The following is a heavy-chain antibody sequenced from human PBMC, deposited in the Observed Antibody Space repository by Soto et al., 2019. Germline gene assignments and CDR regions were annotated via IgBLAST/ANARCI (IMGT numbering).Heavy chain of an antibody. CDR3: AKETSAHCAGGTCQLSRFDS. CDR1: GFIFGVYA. D-gene: IGHD2-15*01. V-gene: IGHV3-23*01. Sequence: GGSLRLSCAASGFIFGVYAMSWVRQAPGKGLEWVSAISGRGDSTYYVDSVKGRFSVSRDSSKNTLYLQMNNLRAEDTAVYWCAKETSAHCAGGTCQLSRFDSWGPVTLVTVSS. CDR2: ISGRGDST. J-gene: IGHJ4*02.